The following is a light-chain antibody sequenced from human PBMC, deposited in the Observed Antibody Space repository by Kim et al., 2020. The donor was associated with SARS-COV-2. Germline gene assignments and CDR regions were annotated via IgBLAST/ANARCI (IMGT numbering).Light chain of an antibody. CDR1: QSVSSK. V-gene: IGKV3-15*01. CDR3: HHYYNWPRT. CDR2: TAS. Sequence: VSPGERATLSCRASQSVSSKLAWYQQKPGQGPRLLIYTASTRATGIPAGFSGSGSGTEFTLTISRLQSEDFAVYYCHHYYNWPRTFGQGTKVDIK. J-gene: IGKJ1*01.